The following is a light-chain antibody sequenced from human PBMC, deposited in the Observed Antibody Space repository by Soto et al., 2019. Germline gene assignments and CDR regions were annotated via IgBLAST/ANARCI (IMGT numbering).Light chain of an antibody. CDR1: SSDVGGYNY. CDR3: SSYTGSFKLAV. CDR2: DVS. Sequence: QSVLTQPASVSGSPGQSITIFCTGTSSDVGGYNYVSWYQQHPGSAPTLMIYDVSSRPSGVSNRFSGSKSGNTASLTIPGLQAEDEADYYGSSYTGSFKLAVFGSGTKVTVL. J-gene: IGLJ1*01. V-gene: IGLV2-14*03.